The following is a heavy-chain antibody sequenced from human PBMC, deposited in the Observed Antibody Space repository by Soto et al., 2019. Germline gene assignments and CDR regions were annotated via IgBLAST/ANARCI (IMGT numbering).Heavy chain of an antibody. D-gene: IGHD1-26*01. CDR1: SGSISSNNW. CDR3: AREPWVGGWFDS. Sequence: QVQLQESGPGLVKPSGTLSLTCTVSSGSISSNNWWSWVRQPPGKGLQWIGEIYHSGSTTYNPSLKSRVPISVDKSKNQFSLKLSSVTAADTAVYYCAREPWVGGWFDSWGQGILVTVSS. J-gene: IGHJ5*01. CDR2: IYHSGST. V-gene: IGHV4-4*02.